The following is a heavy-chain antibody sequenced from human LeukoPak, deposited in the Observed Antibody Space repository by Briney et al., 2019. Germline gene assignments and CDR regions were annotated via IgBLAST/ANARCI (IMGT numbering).Heavy chain of an antibody. J-gene: IGHJ4*02. V-gene: IGHV6-1*01. D-gene: IGHD6-19*01. CDR3: ARVGEQWLVFCDY. Sequence: QTLSLTCAISGDSVSSNSAAWNWIRHSPSRGLEWLGRTDYRSKWYKDYAVSVKSRLTISPATSKNQFSLQLNSVTPEDTAVYYCARVGEQWLVFCDYWGQGTLVTVSS. CDR2: TDYRSKWYK. CDR1: GDSVSSNSAA.